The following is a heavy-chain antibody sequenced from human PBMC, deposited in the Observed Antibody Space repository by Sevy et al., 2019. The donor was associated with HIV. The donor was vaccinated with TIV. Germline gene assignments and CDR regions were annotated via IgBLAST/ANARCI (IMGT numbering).Heavy chain of an antibody. CDR3: AREKGSSGYYYSYYFDY. CDR1: GFTFSSYA. V-gene: IGHV3-30-3*01. D-gene: IGHD3-22*01. J-gene: IGHJ4*02. Sequence: GGSLRLSCAASGFTFSSYAMHWVRQAPDKGLEWVAVISYDGSNKYYADSVKGRFTISRDNSKNTLYLQMNSLRAEDTAVYYCAREKGSSGYYYSYYFDYWGQGTLVTVSS. CDR2: ISYDGSNK.